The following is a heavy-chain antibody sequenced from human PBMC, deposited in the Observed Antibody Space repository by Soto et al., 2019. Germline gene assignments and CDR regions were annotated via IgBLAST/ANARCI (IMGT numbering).Heavy chain of an antibody. CDR2: IYWDDDK. D-gene: IGHD3-16*01. V-gene: IGHV2-5*02. CDR1: GFSLTTRGVG. Sequence: QITLKESGPTLVKPTQTLTLTCTFSGFSLTTRGVGVGWIRQPPGKALECLALIYWDDDKRYSPSLQSRLSITKDTYKNQVVLTMTNVDPVATATYYCSHIPNYYQYDWFDPWGQGTLVSFSS. CDR3: SHIPNYYQYDWFDP. J-gene: IGHJ5*02.